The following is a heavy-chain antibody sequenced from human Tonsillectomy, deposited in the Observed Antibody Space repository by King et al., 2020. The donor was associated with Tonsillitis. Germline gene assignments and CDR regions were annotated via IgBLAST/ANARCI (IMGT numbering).Heavy chain of an antibody. Sequence: VQLVESGGGVVQPGRSLRLSCAASGFTFSSYAMHWVRQAPGKGLEWVAVISYDGSSKFYADSVKGRFTISRDNSKNTVHLQMNSLRAEDTAVYYCARDWFNYDFWSGFDYWGQGTLVTVSS. CDR1: GFTFSSYA. CDR3: ARDWFNYDFWSGFDY. J-gene: IGHJ4*02. V-gene: IGHV3-30-3*01. D-gene: IGHD3-3*01. CDR2: ISYDGSSK.